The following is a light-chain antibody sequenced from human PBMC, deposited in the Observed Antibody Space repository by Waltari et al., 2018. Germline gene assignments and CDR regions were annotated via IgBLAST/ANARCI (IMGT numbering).Light chain of an antibody. CDR2: ENN. V-gene: IGLV1-51*02. J-gene: IGLJ2*01. CDR1: SSNIGNNY. Sequence: QSVLTQPPSVSATPGQKVTISCSGSSSNIGNNYVSWYQQLPGTAPKLLIYENNKRPSGMPDRISGSKSGTSATLGITGLQTGDEADYYCGTWDSSLSAGVFGGGTKVTVL. CDR3: GTWDSSLSAGV.